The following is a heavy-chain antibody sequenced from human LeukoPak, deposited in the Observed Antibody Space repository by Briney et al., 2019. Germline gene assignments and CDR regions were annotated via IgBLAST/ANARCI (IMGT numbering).Heavy chain of an antibody. D-gene: IGHD1-1*01. CDR3: ARDDVAWNDVRWFDP. V-gene: IGHV3-21*01. J-gene: IGHJ5*02. CDR1: GFTFSYYT. Sequence: GGSLRLSCAASGFTFSYYTMSWVRQAPGKGLEWVSSISSTGSSIYYADSVKGRFTVSRDNAKNSLYLQMSSLRVEDTAVYYCARDDVAWNDVRWFDPWGQGTLVTVSS. CDR2: ISSTGSSI.